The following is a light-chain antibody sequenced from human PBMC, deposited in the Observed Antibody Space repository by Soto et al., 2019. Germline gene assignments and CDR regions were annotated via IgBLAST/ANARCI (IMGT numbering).Light chain of an antibody. J-gene: IGKJ5*01. CDR3: QQSYSTPIT. Sequence: DIQMTQSPSSLSASVGDGVTIICRASQSIGDYLNWYQQKPGKPPNLLIHAASSLQNGVTSRFSGSRSGTDFTLTISTLQPEDFATYYCQQSYSTPITFGEGTRLEIK. CDR1: QSIGDY. V-gene: IGKV1-39*01. CDR2: AAS.